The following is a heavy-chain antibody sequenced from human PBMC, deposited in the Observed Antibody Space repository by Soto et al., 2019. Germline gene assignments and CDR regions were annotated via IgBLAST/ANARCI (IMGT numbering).Heavy chain of an antibody. V-gene: IGHV1-2*04. CDR3: AIFRAYYDSSGYPTGAFDI. D-gene: IGHD3-22*01. J-gene: IGHJ3*02. CDR2: INPNSGGT. CDR1: GYTFTGYY. Sequence: GASVKVSCKASGYTFTGYYMHWVRQAPGQGLEWMGWINPNSGGTNYAQKFQGWVTMTRGTSISTAYMELSRLRSDDTAVYYCAIFRAYYDSSGYPTGAFDIWGQGTMVTVSS.